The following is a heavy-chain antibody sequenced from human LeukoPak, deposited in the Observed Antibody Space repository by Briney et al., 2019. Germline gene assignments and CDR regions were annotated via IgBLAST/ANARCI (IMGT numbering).Heavy chain of an antibody. CDR2: VYYSGST. V-gene: IGHV4-59*02. CDR3: ARIHRYCSGGACYVLDN. D-gene: IGHD2-15*01. J-gene: IGHJ4*02. Sequence: SETLSLTCVVSGCSVSGYHWGWIRQPPGRGLEWIGYVYYSGSTNYNPSFKSRITISVDTSRNQFSLQLSSVTAADTAVYYCARIHRYCSGGACYVLDNWGQGTLVAVSS. CDR1: GCSVSGYH.